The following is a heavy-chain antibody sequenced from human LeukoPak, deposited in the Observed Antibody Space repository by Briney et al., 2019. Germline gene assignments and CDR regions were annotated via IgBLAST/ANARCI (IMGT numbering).Heavy chain of an antibody. CDR2: IYHSGST. V-gene: IGHV4-4*02. D-gene: IGHD6-13*01. J-gene: IGHJ4*02. CDR3: ASRTIIAAAGERITYFDY. Sequence: SETLSLTSAVSGGSISSSNWWSWVRQPPGKGLEWIGEIYHSGSTNYNPSLKSRVTISVDKSKNQFSLKLSSVTAADTAVYYCASRTIIAAAGERITYFDYWGQGTLVTVSS. CDR1: GGSISSSNW.